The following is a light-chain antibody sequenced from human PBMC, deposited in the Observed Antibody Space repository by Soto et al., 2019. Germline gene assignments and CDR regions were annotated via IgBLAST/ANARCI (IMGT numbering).Light chain of an antibody. Sequence: QSVLTQPPSVSAAPGQKVIISCSGSSSNIENNFVSWYQQLPGTAPKLLIFDNNKRPSGIPDRFSGSKSGTSATLGITGLQTGDEADYYCVAWDTSLTTTVLFGGGPQRTVL. J-gene: IGLJ2*01. CDR2: DNN. V-gene: IGLV1-51*01. CDR1: SSNIENNF. CDR3: VAWDTSLTTTVL.